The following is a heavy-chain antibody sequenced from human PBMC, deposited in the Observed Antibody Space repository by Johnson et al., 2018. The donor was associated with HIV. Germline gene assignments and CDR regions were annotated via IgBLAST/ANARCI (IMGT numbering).Heavy chain of an antibody. V-gene: IGHV3-74*02. CDR2: INSDGSST. Sequence: VQLVESGGGVVQPGRSLRLSCAASGFTFSSYWMHWVRQAPGKGLVWVSRINSDGSSTSYADSVKGRFTISRDNAKSTLYLHMNSLRAEDTAVYFCARGLDYYDYSGLRAAAFDLWGQGTMVTVSP. CDR3: ARGLDYYDYSGLRAAAFDL. J-gene: IGHJ3*01. CDR1: GFTFSSYW. D-gene: IGHD3-22*01.